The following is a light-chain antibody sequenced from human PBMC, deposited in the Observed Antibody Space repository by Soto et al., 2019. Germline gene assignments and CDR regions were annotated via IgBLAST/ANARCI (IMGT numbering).Light chain of an antibody. V-gene: IGKV3-11*01. CDR1: QSVGKY. CDR3: QQRGNRPPWT. J-gene: IGKJ1*01. CDR2: DAS. Sequence: IVLTQAPATLSLSPVERATLSCSASQSVGKYLVWYQQKPGQAPRLLIYDASNRATGIPARFSGSGSGTDFTLTISSLEPEDVAVYYCQQRGNRPPWTFGQGTKVDIK.